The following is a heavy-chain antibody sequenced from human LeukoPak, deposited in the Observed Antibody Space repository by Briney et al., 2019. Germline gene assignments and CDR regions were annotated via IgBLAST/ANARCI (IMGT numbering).Heavy chain of an antibody. V-gene: IGHV4-30-4*08. CDR3: ARVSGYYPAY. D-gene: IGHD3-22*01. CDR1: GGSISSGDYY. Sequence: SEALSLTCTVSGGSISSGDYYWSWIRQPPGKGLEWIGYIYYSGSTYYNPSLKSRVTISVDTSKNQFSLKLSSVTAADTAVYYCARVSGYYPAYWGQGTLVTVSS. CDR2: IYYSGST. J-gene: IGHJ4*02.